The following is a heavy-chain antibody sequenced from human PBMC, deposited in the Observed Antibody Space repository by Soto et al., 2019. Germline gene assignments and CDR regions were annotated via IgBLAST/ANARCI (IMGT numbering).Heavy chain of an antibody. D-gene: IGHD6-19*01. CDR2: ISAYNGNT. Sequence: ASVKVSCKASGYTFTSYGISWVRQAPGQGLEWMGWISAYNGNTNYAQKLQGRVTMTTDTSTSTAYMELRSLRSDDTAVYYCARVPSSGCYSGGYFDYRGQGTLVTGSS. CDR3: ARVPSSGCYSGGYFDY. CDR1: GYTFTSYG. J-gene: IGHJ4*02. V-gene: IGHV1-18*01.